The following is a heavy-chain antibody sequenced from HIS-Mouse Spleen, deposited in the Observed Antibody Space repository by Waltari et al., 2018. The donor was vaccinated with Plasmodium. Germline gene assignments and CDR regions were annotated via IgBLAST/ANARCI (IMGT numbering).Heavy chain of an antibody. CDR1: AFTFSSYG. D-gene: IGHD6-19*01. Sequence: QVQLVESGGGVVQPGRSLRLSCAASAFTFSSYGMHWLRQAPATGLAWVAVISYDGMNKYYADSVKGRFTIARDNSKNTLYLQMNSLRAEDTAVYYCAKDHPGGQYSSGWYLLQHWGQGTLVTVSS. CDR2: ISYDGMNK. CDR3: AKDHPGGQYSSGWYLLQH. J-gene: IGHJ1*01. V-gene: IGHV3-30*18.